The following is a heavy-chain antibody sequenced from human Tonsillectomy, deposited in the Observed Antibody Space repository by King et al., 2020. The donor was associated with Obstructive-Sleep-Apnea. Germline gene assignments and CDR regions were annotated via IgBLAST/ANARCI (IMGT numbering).Heavy chain of an antibody. CDR1: GYSFTNYW. D-gene: IGHD3-16*01. CDR3: ARQFYETPDPPDAFDF. V-gene: IGHV5-10-1*03. J-gene: IGHJ3*01. CDR2: IDPSDSYT. Sequence: EVQLVESGAEMKKPGESLRISCKPSGYSFTNYWITWVRQMAGKGLEWMGRIDPSDSYTNYGPAFQGQVTISTDKSNSTAYLQWNNLKASDTAMYYCARQFYETPDPPDAFDFWGQGTMVIVSS.